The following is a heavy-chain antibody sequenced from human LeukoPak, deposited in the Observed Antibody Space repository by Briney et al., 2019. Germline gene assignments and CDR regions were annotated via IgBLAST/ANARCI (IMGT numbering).Heavy chain of an antibody. V-gene: IGHV1-2*02. CDR2: INPNSRGT. CDR1: GYTFTGYY. Sequence: ASVKVSCKASGYTFTGYYMHWVRQAPGQGLEWMGWINPNSRGTNYAQKFQGRVTMTRDTSISTAYMELSRLRSDDTAVYYCARDRVQLEPMAWFDPWGQGTLVTVSS. CDR3: ARDRVQLEPMAWFDP. J-gene: IGHJ5*02. D-gene: IGHD1-1*01.